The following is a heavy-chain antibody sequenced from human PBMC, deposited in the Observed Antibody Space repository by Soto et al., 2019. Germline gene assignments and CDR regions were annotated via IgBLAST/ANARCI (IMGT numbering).Heavy chain of an antibody. D-gene: IGHD1-26*01. V-gene: IGHV3-23*01. CDR3: AKVLAWSQYYFDY. CDR2: ISGSGGST. CDR1: GFTFSSFA. J-gene: IGHJ4*02. Sequence: VGSLRLSCAASGFTFSSFAMSWVRQAPGKGLEWVATISGSGGSTYYADSVKGRFTISRDNSKNTLYLQMNSLRVEDTAVYYCAKVLAWSQYYFDYWGQGTLVTVSS.